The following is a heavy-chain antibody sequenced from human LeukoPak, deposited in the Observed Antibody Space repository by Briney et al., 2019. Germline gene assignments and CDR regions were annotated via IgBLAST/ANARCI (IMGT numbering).Heavy chain of an antibody. Sequence: GGSLRLSCVVSGFTFTRYWMSWVRQAPGKGLEWVANIKIDGSEKHYVDSVKGRFTISRDNAKNSLYLQMISLRADDTAVYYCARDDGAGPHYWGQGTLVTVST. J-gene: IGHJ4*02. V-gene: IGHV3-7*01. CDR1: GFTFTRYW. CDR3: ARDDGAGPHY. CDR2: IKIDGSEK. D-gene: IGHD3-10*01.